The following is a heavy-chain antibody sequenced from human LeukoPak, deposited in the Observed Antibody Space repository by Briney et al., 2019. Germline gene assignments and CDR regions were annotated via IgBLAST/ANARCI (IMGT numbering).Heavy chain of an antibody. CDR3: ARGPRYFDL. CDR2: IKQDGSEK. V-gene: IGHV3-7*01. J-gene: IGHJ2*01. CDR1: GFTFSTFG. Sequence: TGGSLRLSCAASGFTFSTFGMSWVRQAPGKGLEWVANIKQDGSEKYYVDSVKGRFTISRDNAKNSLFLLLSSLRAEHTAVYYCARGPRYFDLWGRGTLVTVSS.